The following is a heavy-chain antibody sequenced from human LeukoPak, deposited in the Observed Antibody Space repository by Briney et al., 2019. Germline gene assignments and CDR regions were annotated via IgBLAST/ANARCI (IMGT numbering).Heavy chain of an antibody. V-gene: IGHV3-30*02. Sequence: GGSLRLSCAASGFTFSSYGMHWVRQAPGKGLEWVAFIRFDGSNKYYADSVKGRFTISRDNSKNTLYLQMNSLRAEDTAVYYCARGDQLLLFPDYWGQGTLVTVSS. CDR2: IRFDGSNK. CDR1: GFTFSSYG. D-gene: IGHD2-2*01. CDR3: ARGDQLLLFPDY. J-gene: IGHJ4*02.